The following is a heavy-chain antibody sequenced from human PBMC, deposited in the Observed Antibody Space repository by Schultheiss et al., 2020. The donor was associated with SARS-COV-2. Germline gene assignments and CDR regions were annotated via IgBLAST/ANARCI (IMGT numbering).Heavy chain of an antibody. CDR3: ARAPDYGDYRDAFDI. Sequence: SETLSLTCTVSGGSISSGDYYWSWIRQPLGKGLEWIGFIYYSGSTHYNPSLKSRLTISVDTSEKQFSLKLSSVTAADTAVYYCARAPDYGDYRDAFDIWGRGTMVTVSS. D-gene: IGHD4-17*01. CDR2: IYYSGST. CDR1: GGSISSGDYY. J-gene: IGHJ3*02. V-gene: IGHV4-30-4*01.